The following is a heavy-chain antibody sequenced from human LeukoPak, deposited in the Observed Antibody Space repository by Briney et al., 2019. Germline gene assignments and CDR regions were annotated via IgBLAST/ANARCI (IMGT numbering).Heavy chain of an antibody. D-gene: IGHD2-15*01. CDR1: GGTFSSYA. Sequence: ASVKVSCKASGGTFSSYAISWVRQAPGQWLEWMGRIIPILGIANYAQKFQGRVTITADKSTSTAYMELSSLRSEDTAVYYCARDWACSGGSCYSGFDYWGQGTLVNVSS. CDR2: IIPILGIA. J-gene: IGHJ4*02. V-gene: IGHV1-69*04. CDR3: ARDWACSGGSCYSGFDY.